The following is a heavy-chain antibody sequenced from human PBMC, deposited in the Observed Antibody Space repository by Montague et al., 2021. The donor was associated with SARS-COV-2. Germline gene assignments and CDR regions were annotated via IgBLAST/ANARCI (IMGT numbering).Heavy chain of an antibody. CDR3: AREPYYYDSSGYPYYYYYGMDV. D-gene: IGHD3-22*01. J-gene: IGHJ6*02. CDR2: IYHSGST. V-gene: IGHV4-4*02. CDR1: GGSISSSNW. Sequence: SEPLSLTCAVSGGSISSSNWWSWVRQPPGKGLEWIGEIYHSGSTNYNPSLKSRVTISVDKSKNQFSLKLSSVTAADTAVYYCAREPYYYDSSGYPYYYYYGMDVWGQGTTVTVSS.